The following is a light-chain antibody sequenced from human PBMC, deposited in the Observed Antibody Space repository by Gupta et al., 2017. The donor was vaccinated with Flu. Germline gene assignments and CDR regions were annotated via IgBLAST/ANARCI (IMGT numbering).Light chain of an antibody. CDR2: EVS. CDR1: SNDLGVYSY. J-gene: IGLJ3*02. V-gene: IGLV2-14*01. Sequence: QSALTQPASVSGSPGPSITISCTGTSNDLGVYSYVSWYQQHPGKAPKLMISEVSNRPAGVSNRFSGSKFGITASLTISGLKTEDEADYFCSSYTSASTWVFGGGTRLTVL. CDR3: SSYTSASTWV.